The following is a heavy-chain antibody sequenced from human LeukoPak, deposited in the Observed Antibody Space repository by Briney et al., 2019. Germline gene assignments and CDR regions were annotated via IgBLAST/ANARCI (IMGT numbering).Heavy chain of an antibody. D-gene: IGHD5-24*01. CDR1: GFTLSTYW. J-gene: IGHJ4*02. CDR2: INRDGSEK. CDR3: VRDVEI. Sequence: PGGSLRLSCAASGFTLSTYWMGWARQGPGKGLQWVASINRDGSEKHPVDSVKGRFTISRDNAKNSVYLQMSGLTVEDTAVYYCVRDVEIWGQGTLVTVSS. V-gene: IGHV3-7*01.